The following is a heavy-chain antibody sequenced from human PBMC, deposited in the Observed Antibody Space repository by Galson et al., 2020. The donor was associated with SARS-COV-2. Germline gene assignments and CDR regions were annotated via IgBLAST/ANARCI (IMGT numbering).Heavy chain of an antibody. CDR2: IWYDGSNK. J-gene: IGHJ6*02. CDR3: ARDSSSSLYGMDV. CDR1: GFTFSSYG. Sequence: QLGESLKISCAASGFTFSSYGMHWVRQAPGKGLEWVAVIWYDGSNKYYADSVKGRFTISRDNSKNTLYLQMNSLRAEDTAVYYCARDSSSSLYGMDVWGQGTTVTVSS. D-gene: IGHD6-13*01. V-gene: IGHV3-33*01.